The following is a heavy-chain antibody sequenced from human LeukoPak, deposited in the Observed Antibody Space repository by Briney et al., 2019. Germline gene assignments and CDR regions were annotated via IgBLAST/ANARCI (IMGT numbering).Heavy chain of an antibody. CDR1: GFPFNAYW. D-gene: IGHD6-13*01. J-gene: IGHJ4*02. V-gene: IGHV3-7*03. CDR2: IRQDGDTK. CDR3: ARSLPYGTTWYGRSDF. Sequence: GSLLLSCAASGFPFNAYWMTWVRQAPGKGLEWVANIRQDGDTKYYVDSVKGRFTISRDNAMNSLYLQMNSLRAEDTAIYYCARSLPYGTTWYGRSDFWGQGTLVTVSS.